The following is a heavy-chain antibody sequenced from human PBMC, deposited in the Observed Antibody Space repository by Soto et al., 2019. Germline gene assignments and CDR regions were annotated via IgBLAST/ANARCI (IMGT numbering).Heavy chain of an antibody. CDR3: ARYCSGGSCYEGRSSLFDY. Sequence: SETLSLTCTVSDDSISSGDYYWNWIRQAPGKGLQWIGNIYYSGSTYYNPSLKSRVTISVDTSKNQFSLKLSSVTAADTAVYYCARYCSGGSCYEGRSSLFDYWGQGTLVTVSS. J-gene: IGHJ4*02. D-gene: IGHD2-15*01. V-gene: IGHV4-30-4*01. CDR2: IYYSGST. CDR1: DDSISSGDYY.